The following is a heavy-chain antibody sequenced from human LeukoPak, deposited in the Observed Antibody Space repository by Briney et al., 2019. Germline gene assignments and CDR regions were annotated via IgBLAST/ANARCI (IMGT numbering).Heavy chain of an antibody. Sequence: ASVKVSCKASGYTFTGYYMHWVRQAPGQGLEWMGWINPNSGGTNYAQKFQGRVTMTRDTSISTAYMELSRLRSDDTAVYYCARYSCSSTSCYKEGNRFDPWGQGTLVTVSS. D-gene: IGHD2-2*02. CDR3: ARYSCSSTSCYKEGNRFDP. CDR2: INPNSGGT. V-gene: IGHV1-2*02. J-gene: IGHJ5*02. CDR1: GYTFTGYY.